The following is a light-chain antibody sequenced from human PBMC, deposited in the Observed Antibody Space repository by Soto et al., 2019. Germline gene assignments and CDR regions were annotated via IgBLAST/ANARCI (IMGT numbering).Light chain of an antibody. Sequence: DIQMTQSPSTLSASVGDRVTITCRASQSISSWLAWYQQKPGKAPKLLIYDASSLESGVTSRSRGSGSGPEFTLTISSLQPDDVANYYCQQYNSYPCTFGQGTKVEIK. J-gene: IGKJ1*01. CDR1: QSISSW. CDR2: DAS. V-gene: IGKV1-5*01. CDR3: QQYNSYPCT.